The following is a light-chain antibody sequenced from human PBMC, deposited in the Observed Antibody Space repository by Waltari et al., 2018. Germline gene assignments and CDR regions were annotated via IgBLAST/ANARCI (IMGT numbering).Light chain of an antibody. V-gene: IGKV3-20*01. Sequence: EIVLTQSPGTLSLSPGERATLSCRASQSVTRTLAWYQQKPGQAPRLLIYGASNRATGIPDGFSGSGSGTDFSLTISRLEPEDFAVYYCQHYLRLPATFGQGTKVEIK. CDR3: QHYLRLPAT. CDR1: QSVTRT. J-gene: IGKJ1*01. CDR2: GAS.